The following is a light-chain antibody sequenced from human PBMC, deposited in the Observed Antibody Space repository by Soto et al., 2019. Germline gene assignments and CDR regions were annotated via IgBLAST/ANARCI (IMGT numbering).Light chain of an antibody. Sequence: ECVLTQSPDTLSLSPGEGATLSCRASQSVSSNYLSWYQQKPGQAPRLLIYGASTRDTDIPDRFSGSGSGTDFSLTVSRLEPEDFAVYYCQQYGTSPWTFGQGTKVEIK. CDR1: QSVSSNY. V-gene: IGKV3-20*01. J-gene: IGKJ1*01. CDR2: GAS. CDR3: QQYGTSPWT.